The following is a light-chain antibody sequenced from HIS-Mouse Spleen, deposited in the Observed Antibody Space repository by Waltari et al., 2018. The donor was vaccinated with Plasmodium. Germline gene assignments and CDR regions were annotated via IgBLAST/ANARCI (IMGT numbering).Light chain of an antibody. V-gene: IGKV1-13*02. CDR3: QQFNSYPLT. Sequence: AIQLTQSPSSLSASVGDRVTIPCRASQGISSALAWDQQKPGKAPKLLIYDASSLESGVPSRFSGSGSGTDFTLTISSLQPEDFATYYCQQFNSYPLTFGGGTKVEIK. J-gene: IGKJ4*01. CDR1: QGISSA. CDR2: DAS.